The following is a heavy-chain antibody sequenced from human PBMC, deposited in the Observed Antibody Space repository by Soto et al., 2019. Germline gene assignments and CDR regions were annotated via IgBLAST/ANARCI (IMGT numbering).Heavy chain of an antibody. CDR2: IWYDGSNK. CDR3: ARDNEMATVH. Sequence: QVQLVESGGGVVQPGRSLRLSCAASGFTFSSYGMHWVRQAPGKGLEWVAVIWYDGSNKYYADSVKGRFTISRDNSKNPLYLQMNSLRAEDTAVYYCARDNEMATVHWGQGTLVTVSS. CDR1: GFTFSSYG. J-gene: IGHJ4*02. V-gene: IGHV3-33*01. D-gene: IGHD4-4*01.